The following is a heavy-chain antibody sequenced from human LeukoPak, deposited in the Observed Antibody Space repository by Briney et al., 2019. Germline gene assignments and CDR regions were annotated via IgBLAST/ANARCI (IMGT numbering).Heavy chain of an antibody. CDR1: GGSISSGGYY. Sequence: SETLSLTCTVSGGSISSGGYYWSWVRQHPEQGLVWIGYIYYSGTAYYNPSLKSRVTMSVDTSKNQFSLKLDSVTAADTAVYYCARFSNDHGVKFDYWGQGTLVTVSS. J-gene: IGHJ4*02. CDR3: ARFSNDHGVKFDY. CDR2: IYYSGTA. D-gene: IGHD4-17*01. V-gene: IGHV4-31*03.